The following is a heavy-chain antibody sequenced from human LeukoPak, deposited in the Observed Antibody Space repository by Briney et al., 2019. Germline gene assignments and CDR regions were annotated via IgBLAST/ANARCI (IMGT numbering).Heavy chain of an antibody. V-gene: IGHV3-23*01. D-gene: IGHD3-22*01. CDR1: GFTFSSYV. CDR2: ISDSADST. J-gene: IGHJ4*02. CDR3: ARGVDNSFDY. Sequence: SGGSLRLPCAAPGFTFSSYVMNWVRQAPGKGLEWVSGISDSADSTYYPDSVKGRFTVSRDNSRNTLYLQMNSLRAEDTAVYYCARGVDNSFDYWGQGTLVTVSS.